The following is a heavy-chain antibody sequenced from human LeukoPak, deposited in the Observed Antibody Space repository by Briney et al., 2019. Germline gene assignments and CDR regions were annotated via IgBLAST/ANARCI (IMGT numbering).Heavy chain of an antibody. CDR3: ARDGGEWFGEPENAFDI. D-gene: IGHD3-10*01. J-gene: IGHJ3*02. CDR1: AGSSRSSRYY. V-gene: IGHV4-39*07. Sequence: SETLCLTCTVTAGSSRSSRYYWGWIRQPPGKGLEWIGSIYHSGSTYYNPSLKSRVTIAVETSKNQFSLKLSSVTAADTAVYYCARDGGEWFGEPENAFDIWGQGTMVTVSS. CDR2: IYHSGST.